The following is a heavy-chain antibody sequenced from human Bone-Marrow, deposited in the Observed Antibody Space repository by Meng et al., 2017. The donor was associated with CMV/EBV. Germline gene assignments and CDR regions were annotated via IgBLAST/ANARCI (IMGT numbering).Heavy chain of an antibody. J-gene: IGHJ5*02. CDR2: INPNSGGT. V-gene: IGHV1-2*02. CDR3: ARSIAEAGGSGWFDP. Sequence: ASVKVSCKASGYTFTGYYMHWVRQAPGQGLEWMGWINPNSGGTNYAQKLQGRVTMTRDTSISTAYMELSRLRSDDTAVYYCARSIAEAGGSGWFDPWGQGTLVTVSS. CDR1: GYTFTGYY. D-gene: IGHD6-13*01.